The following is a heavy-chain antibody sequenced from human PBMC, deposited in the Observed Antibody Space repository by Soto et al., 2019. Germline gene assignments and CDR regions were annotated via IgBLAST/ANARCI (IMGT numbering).Heavy chain of an antibody. D-gene: IGHD3-16*01. V-gene: IGHV3-23*01. CDR1: GFTFSNYA. CDR2: ISGSGGRS. CDR3: AKAYFVWSSEQPYYFDY. Sequence: EVQLLDSGGGLVQPGGSLRLSCAASGFTFSNYAMTWVRQGPGKGLEWVSGISGSGGRSYYADSVKGRFTISRDNSKSTLYLQMNSLRAEYTAVYYCAKAYFVWSSEQPYYFDYWGQGTLGTVSS. J-gene: IGHJ4*02.